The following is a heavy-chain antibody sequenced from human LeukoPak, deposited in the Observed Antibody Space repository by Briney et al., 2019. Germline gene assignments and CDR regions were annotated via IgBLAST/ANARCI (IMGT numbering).Heavy chain of an antibody. V-gene: IGHV4-39*01. CDR1: GDSISRDGYY. CDR3: ARIGVRQYYYDSSGYYSGDV. Sequence: SESLSLTCSVSGDSISRDGYYWGWNRQPPGKGLESLGNIYYSGTTRYNPSLKSRVAIFIDTPKNQFSLKLTSVTAADTAVYYCARIGVRQYYYDSSGYYSGDVWGKGTTVTVSS. D-gene: IGHD3-22*01. CDR2: IYYSGTT. J-gene: IGHJ6*04.